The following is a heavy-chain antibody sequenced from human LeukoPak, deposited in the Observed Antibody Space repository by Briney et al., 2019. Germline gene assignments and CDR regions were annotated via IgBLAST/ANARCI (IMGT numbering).Heavy chain of an antibody. Sequence: GGSLRLSCTVSGFTLSSYEMSWVRHAPRKGLGWVSSIDYSGGSSSYADSVKGRFTIARDNPQNPLYMQMNILKADDTAIYYRARQGESTTDYWGQGTLVTVFS. D-gene: IGHD2/OR15-2a*01. V-gene: IGHV3-23*01. CDR3: ARQGESTTDY. J-gene: IGHJ4*02. CDR1: GFTLSSYE. CDR2: IDYSGGSS.